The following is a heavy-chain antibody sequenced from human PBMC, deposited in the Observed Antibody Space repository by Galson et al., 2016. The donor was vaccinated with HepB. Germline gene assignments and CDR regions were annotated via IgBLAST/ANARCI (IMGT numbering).Heavy chain of an antibody. CDR1: GHTLTKLS. D-gene: IGHD2-2*01. CDR3: ATVTVVVPAAIISPMYYYGMDV. J-gene: IGHJ6*02. Sequence: SVKVSCKVFGHTLTKLSMNWVRQAPGKGLEWMGSFDPEDGEIMYAQRFQGRITMTEDTSTGTAYMELNSLTYEDTAIYYCATVTVVVPAAIISPMYYYGMDVWGQGTTVAVSS. V-gene: IGHV1-24*01. CDR2: FDPEDGEI.